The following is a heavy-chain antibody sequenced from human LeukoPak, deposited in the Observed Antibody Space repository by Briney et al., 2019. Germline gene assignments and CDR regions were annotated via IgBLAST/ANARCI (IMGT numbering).Heavy chain of an antibody. CDR1: GFTFRTSG. J-gene: IGHJ4*02. CDR2: ISSSGTTI. Sequence: GGSLRLSCAASGFTFRTSGMNWVRQAPGKGLEWVSYISSSGTTISYAQSVKGRFTISRDNAKNSLYLQMNSLRAEDTAVYYCARVLGTYYDSSGYFDYWGQGTLVTVSS. D-gene: IGHD3-22*01. V-gene: IGHV3-48*04. CDR3: ARVLGTYYDSSGYFDY.